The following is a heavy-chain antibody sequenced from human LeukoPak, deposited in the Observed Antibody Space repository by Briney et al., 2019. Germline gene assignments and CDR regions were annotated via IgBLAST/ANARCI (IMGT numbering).Heavy chain of an antibody. J-gene: IGHJ4*02. V-gene: IGHV1-69*05. CDR2: IIPIFGTA. D-gene: IGHD2-21*02. CDR1: GGTFSSYA. Sequence: SVKVSCKASGGTFSSYAIRWVRQAPGQGLEWMGRIIPIFGTANYAQKFQGRVTITTDESTSTAYMELSSLRSEDTDVYYCARDRDIVVVAAFYYFDYWGQGTLVTVSS. CDR3: ARDRDIVVVAAFYYFDY.